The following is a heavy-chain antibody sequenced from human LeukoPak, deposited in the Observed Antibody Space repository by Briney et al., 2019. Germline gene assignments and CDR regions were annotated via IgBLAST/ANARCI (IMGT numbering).Heavy chain of an antibody. CDR1: GGSISSSSYY. CDR3: AREGGVGTIDY. V-gene: IGHV4-39*07. Sequence: SETLSLTCTVSGGSISSSSYYWGWIRQPPGKGLEWIGSIYYSGSTYYNPSLKSRVTISVDTSKNQFSLKLSSVTAADTAVYYCAREGGVGTIDYWGQGTLVTVSS. D-gene: IGHD3-16*01. J-gene: IGHJ4*02. CDR2: IYYSGST.